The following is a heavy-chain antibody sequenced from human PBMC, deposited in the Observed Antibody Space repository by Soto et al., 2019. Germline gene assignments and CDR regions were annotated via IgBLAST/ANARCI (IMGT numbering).Heavy chain of an antibody. V-gene: IGHV1-69*08. D-gene: IGHD1-1*01. J-gene: IGHJ6*03. CDR2: IIPILDLP. Sequence: QVQLVQSGAEVKKPGSSVKVSCRASGGTFSNFTINWVRQAPGQGLEWMGRIIPILDLPTYAQKFQGRVTITADTSTGTDYMDLSSLRSDDTAVYYCAREPPRPTGGYFYYYMDVWGTGTTVTVSS. CDR1: GGTFSNFT. CDR3: AREPPRPTGGYFYYYMDV.